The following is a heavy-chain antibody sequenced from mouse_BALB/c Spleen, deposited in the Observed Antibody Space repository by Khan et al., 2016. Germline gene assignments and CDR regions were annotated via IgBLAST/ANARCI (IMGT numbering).Heavy chain of an antibody. CDR2: IWAGGST. CDR3: ARGVGNWYFDV. V-gene: IGHV2-9*02. D-gene: IGHD1-3*01. CDR1: GFSLTSYG. J-gene: IGHJ1*01. Sequence: QVQLKESGPGLVAPSQSLSITCTVSGFSLTSYGVHWVRQPPGKGLEWLGVIWAGGSTNYYSALMSRLSIRKDNSKSQAFLKMSSLRTDDTAMYYCARGVGNWYFDVWGAGTTVTVSS.